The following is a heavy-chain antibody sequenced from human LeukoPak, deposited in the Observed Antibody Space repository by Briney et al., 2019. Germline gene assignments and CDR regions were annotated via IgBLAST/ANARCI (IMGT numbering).Heavy chain of an antibody. CDR2: FDPEDGET. V-gene: IGHV1-24*01. CDR3: ATELYSSGWYDY. J-gene: IGHJ4*02. D-gene: IGHD6-19*01. Sequence: ASVKVSCKVSGYTLTELSMHWVRQAPGKGLGWMAGFDPEDGETIYAQKFQGRVTMTEDTSTDTAYMELSSLRSEDTAVYYCATELYSSGWYDYWGQGTLVTVSS. CDR1: GYTLTELS.